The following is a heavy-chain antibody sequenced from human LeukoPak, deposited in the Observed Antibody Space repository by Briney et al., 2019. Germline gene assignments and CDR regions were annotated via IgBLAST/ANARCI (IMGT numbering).Heavy chain of an antibody. Sequence: SQTLSLTCTVSGGSISSYYWSWIRQSPGKGLEWIGNIYYSGSTNYNPSLKSRVTISVDTSKNQFSLKLSSVTAADTAVYYCARHDSPYTSGYPFDYWGQGTLVTVSS. V-gene: IGHV4-59*08. D-gene: IGHD6-19*01. CDR1: GGSISSYY. J-gene: IGHJ4*02. CDR3: ARHDSPYTSGYPFDY. CDR2: IYYSGST.